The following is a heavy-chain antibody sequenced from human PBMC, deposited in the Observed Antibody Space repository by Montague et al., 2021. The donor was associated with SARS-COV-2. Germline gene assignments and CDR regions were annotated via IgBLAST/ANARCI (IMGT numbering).Heavy chain of an antibody. V-gene: IGHV4-4*02. CDR2: IYHSGST. J-gene: IGHJ4*02. CDR3: ARFFSSWTD. D-gene: IGHD6-13*01. Sequence: SETLSHTCAVSGGSISSGNWCGWVRQPPGKGLEWIGEIYHSGSTNYNPSLKSRVTISLDKSKNQFSLNLSSATAADTAVYYCARFFSSWTDWGQGTLVTVSS. CDR1: GGSISSGNW.